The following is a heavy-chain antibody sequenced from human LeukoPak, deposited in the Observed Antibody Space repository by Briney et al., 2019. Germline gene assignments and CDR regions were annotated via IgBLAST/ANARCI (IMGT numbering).Heavy chain of an antibody. CDR1: GGSTSSGGYY. J-gene: IGHJ4*02. V-gene: IGHV4-31*03. CDR2: IYYSGST. D-gene: IGHD3-3*01. Sequence: PSETLSLTCTVSGGSTSSGGYYWSWIRQHPGKGLEWIGYIYYSGSTYYNPSLKSRVTISVDTSKNQFSLKLSSVTAADTAVYYCARYYDFWSGYYQGINYFDYWGQGTLVTVSS. CDR3: ARYYDFWSGYYQGINYFDY.